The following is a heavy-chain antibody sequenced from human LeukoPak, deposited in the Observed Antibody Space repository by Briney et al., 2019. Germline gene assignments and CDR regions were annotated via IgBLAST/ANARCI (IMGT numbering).Heavy chain of an antibody. CDR3: AREVGATSDFDY. V-gene: IGHV4-39*07. CDR1: GGSISSSSYY. D-gene: IGHD1-26*01. CDR2: IYYSGST. J-gene: IGHJ4*02. Sequence: ASETLSLTCTVSGGSISSSSYYWGWIRQLPGKGLEWIGSIYYSGSTYYNPSLKSRVTISVDTSKNQFSLKLSSVTAADTAVYYCAREVGATSDFDYWGQGTLVTVSS.